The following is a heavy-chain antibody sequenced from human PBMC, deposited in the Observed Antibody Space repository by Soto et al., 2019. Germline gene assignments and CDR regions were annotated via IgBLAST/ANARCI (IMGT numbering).Heavy chain of an antibody. D-gene: IGHD2-21*01. V-gene: IGHV3-53*01. CDR3: ARTPYCGTECNSGYLDF. CDR2: MYSDGKT. J-gene: IGHJ4*02. Sequence: EVQLVESGGGLIQPGGSLRLSCATSGFVVSRHYMHWVRQAPGKGLEWVAVMYSDGKTYYAEYVKGRFTISRDNSKSTVFLHMKSLTDEDTAVYYCARTPYCGTECNSGYLDFWGQGSLVTVSS. CDR1: GFVVSRHY.